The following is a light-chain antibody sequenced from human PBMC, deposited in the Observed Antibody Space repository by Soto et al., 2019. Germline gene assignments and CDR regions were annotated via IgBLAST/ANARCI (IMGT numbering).Light chain of an antibody. Sequence: EIVMTQSPATLSVSPGERATLSCRASQSVTSNLAWYQQKPGQAPRLLIYGASTRATGIPARFSGSGSGTEFILTISSLQSEDFAVYYCQQDNNWPRTFGQGTELDI. J-gene: IGKJ2*01. CDR3: QQDNNWPRT. CDR2: GAS. V-gene: IGKV3-15*01. CDR1: QSVTSN.